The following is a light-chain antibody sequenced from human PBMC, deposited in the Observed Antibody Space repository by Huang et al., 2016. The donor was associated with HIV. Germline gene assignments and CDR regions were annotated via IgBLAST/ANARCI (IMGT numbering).Light chain of an antibody. CDR1: QSLSSQ. V-gene: IGKV3-15*01. CDR3: QQYNDWPLT. J-gene: IGKJ1*01. CDR2: GVS. Sequence: EIVMTQSPATLSVSPGERVTLSCRASQSLSSQLAWYQQKRGQAPRLLSYGVSTRATDIPARFSGSGSGTDFTLTINSLQSEDFATYYCQQYNDWPLTCGQGTEVEIK.